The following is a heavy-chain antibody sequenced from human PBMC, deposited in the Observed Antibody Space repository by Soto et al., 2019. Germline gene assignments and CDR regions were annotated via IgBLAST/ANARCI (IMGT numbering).Heavy chain of an antibody. CDR2: ISNDGTNT. V-gene: IGHV3-30-3*01. J-gene: IGHJ6*02. D-gene: IGHD3-3*01. Sequence: GGSLRLSCAASGFTFSNYPIHWVRQAPGKALEWVAVISNDGTNTEYADSVKGRFTISRDNSQNTLSLQMNSLRPEDTGVYYCAKSPRGDLWGGYNNYYAIDVWGQGTTVTVSS. CDR3: AKSPRGDLWGGYNNYYAIDV. CDR1: GFTFSNYP.